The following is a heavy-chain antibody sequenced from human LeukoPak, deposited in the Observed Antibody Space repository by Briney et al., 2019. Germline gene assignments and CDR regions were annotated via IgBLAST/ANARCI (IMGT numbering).Heavy chain of an antibody. CDR3: AKDDLGYCSSTSCYAGYFDY. V-gene: IGHV3-23*01. Sequence: GGSLRLSCAASGFTFSSYAMSWVRQAPGKGLEWVSAISGSGGSTYYADSVKGRFTISRVNSKNTLYLQMNSLRAEDTAVYYCAKDDLGYCSSTSCYAGYFDYWGQGTLVTVSS. CDR2: ISGSGGST. CDR1: GFTFSSYA. J-gene: IGHJ4*02. D-gene: IGHD2-2*01.